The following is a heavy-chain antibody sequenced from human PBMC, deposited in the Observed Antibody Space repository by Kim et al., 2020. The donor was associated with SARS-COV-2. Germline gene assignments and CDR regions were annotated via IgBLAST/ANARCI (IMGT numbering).Heavy chain of an antibody. D-gene: IGHD6-19*01. Sequence: DNTKYSQEFQGSVTIIRDTSASTAYMELTSLRSEDTAIYYCARGSGWAFDYWGQGTLVTVAS. CDR3: ARGSGWAFDY. V-gene: IGHV1-3*01. CDR2: DNT. J-gene: IGHJ4*02.